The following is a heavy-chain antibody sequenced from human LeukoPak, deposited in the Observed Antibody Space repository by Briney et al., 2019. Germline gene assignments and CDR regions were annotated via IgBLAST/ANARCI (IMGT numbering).Heavy chain of an antibody. Sequence: GGSLRLSCAASGFTFSSYWMSWVRQAPGKGLEWVSSISSSGSYIYYADSVKGRFTISRDNAKNSLDLQMNSLRVEDTAVYYCARLQWLQTGRDFLDYWGQGTLVTVSS. CDR1: GFTFSSYW. J-gene: IGHJ4*02. CDR3: ARLQWLQTGRDFLDY. D-gene: IGHD6-19*01. CDR2: ISSSGSYI. V-gene: IGHV3-21*06.